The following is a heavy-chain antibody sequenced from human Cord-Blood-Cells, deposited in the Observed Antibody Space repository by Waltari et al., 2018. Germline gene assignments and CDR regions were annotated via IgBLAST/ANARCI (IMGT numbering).Heavy chain of an antibody. CDR3: ARRDDAFDI. CDR2: IGSSSSYI. Sequence: EVQLVESGGGLVKPGGSLRLSCAASGFTFSSYSMNWVRQAPGQGLEWVASIGSSSSYIYYADSVKGRFTISRDNAKNSLYLQMNSLRAEDTAVYYCARRDDAFDIWGQGTMVTVSS. J-gene: IGHJ3*02. CDR1: GFTFSSYS. V-gene: IGHV3-21*01.